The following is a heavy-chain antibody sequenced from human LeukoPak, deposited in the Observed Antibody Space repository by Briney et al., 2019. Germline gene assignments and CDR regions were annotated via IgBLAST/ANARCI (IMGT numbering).Heavy chain of an antibody. V-gene: IGHV3-23*01. J-gene: IGHJ4*02. CDR2: ISGGGASGGRT. CDR3: AKGLQWELPCDY. CDR1: GFTFSSYA. Sequence: GSLILSCAASGFTFSSYAMSWVRQAPGKGLEWVSAISGGGASGGRTYYADAVKGRFTISRDNSKNTLYLQMNSLRAEDTAVYYCAKGLQWELPCDYWGQGTLVTVSS. D-gene: IGHD1-26*01.